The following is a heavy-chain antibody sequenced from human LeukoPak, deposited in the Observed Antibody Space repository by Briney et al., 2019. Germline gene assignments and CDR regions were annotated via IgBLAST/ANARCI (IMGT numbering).Heavy chain of an antibody. J-gene: IGHJ6*03. D-gene: IGHD3-22*01. Sequence: PSETLSLTCTVSGGSISSGSYYWSWIRQPAGKGLEWIGRIYTSGSTNYNPSLKSRVTISVDTSKNQFSLKLSSVTAADTAVYYCARDNYYDLYYYYMDVWGKGTTVTISS. CDR1: GGSISSGSYY. V-gene: IGHV4-61*02. CDR3: ARDNYYDLYYYYMDV. CDR2: IYTSGST.